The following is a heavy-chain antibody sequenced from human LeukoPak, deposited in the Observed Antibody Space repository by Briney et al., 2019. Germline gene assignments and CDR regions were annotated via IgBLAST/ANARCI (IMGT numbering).Heavy chain of an antibody. J-gene: IGHJ6*04. V-gene: IGHV3-23*01. D-gene: IGHD3-10*02. Sequence: PGGSLRLSCAASGFTFSSYGMSWVRQAPGKGLEWVSTISDSGGSTYYADSVKGRFTISRDNAKNSLYLQMNSLRAEDTAVYYCAELGITMIGGVWGKGTTVTISS. CDR2: ISDSGGST. CDR3: AELGITMIGGV. CDR1: GFTFSSYG.